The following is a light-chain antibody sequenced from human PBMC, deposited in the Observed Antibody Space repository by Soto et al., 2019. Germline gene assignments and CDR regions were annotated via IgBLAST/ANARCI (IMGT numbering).Light chain of an antibody. J-gene: IGKJ2*01. Sequence: DIQMTQSPSTLSASVGDRVTITCRASQSVSSWLAWYQQRPGKAPKLLIYDASSLESGVPSRFSGSGSGTEVTLTISSLQPDDFATYYCHQYNSYSPTFGQGTKLEIK. CDR3: HQYNSYSPT. CDR2: DAS. V-gene: IGKV1-5*01. CDR1: QSVSSW.